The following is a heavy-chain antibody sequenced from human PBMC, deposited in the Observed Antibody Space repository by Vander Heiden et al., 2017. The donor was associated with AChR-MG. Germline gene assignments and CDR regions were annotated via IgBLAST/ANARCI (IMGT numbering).Heavy chain of an antibody. CDR2: IYHSGST. Sequence: QVQLQESGPGRVKPSGTLSLPCAVPGGSISSSNWWRWVRQPPGKGLDWIGEIYHSGSTNYNPSLKSRVTISVDKSKNQFSLKLSSVTAADTAVYYCARDGKNSGSSTAFDIWGQGTMVTVSS. D-gene: IGHD1-26*01. CDR1: GGSISSSNW. CDR3: ARDGKNSGSSTAFDI. J-gene: IGHJ3*02. V-gene: IGHV4-4*02.